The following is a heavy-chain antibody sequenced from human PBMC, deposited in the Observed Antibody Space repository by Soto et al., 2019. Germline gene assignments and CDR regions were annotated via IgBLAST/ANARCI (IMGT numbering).Heavy chain of an antibody. J-gene: IGHJ1*01. D-gene: IGHD3-22*01. V-gene: IGHV1-69*02. CDR1: GGTFSSYT. Sequence: QVQLVQSGAEVKKPGSSVKVSCKASGGTFSSYTISWVRQAPGQGLEWMGRIIPILGIANYAQKFQGRVTITADKXTXTXXMELSSLRSEDTAVYYCARSPYYYDSSGYPGYFQHWGQGTLVTVSS. CDR3: ARSPYYYDSSGYPGYFQH. CDR2: IIPILGIA.